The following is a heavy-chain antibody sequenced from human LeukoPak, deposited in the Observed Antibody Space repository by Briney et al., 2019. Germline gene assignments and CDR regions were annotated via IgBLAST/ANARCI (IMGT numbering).Heavy chain of an antibody. J-gene: IGHJ6*02. CDR2: ISSGDSGVST. CDR3: ARSAARLRYYYAMDV. D-gene: IGHD6-6*01. CDR1: GFSVSNTY. V-gene: IGHV3-53*04. Sequence: GGSLRLSCAASGFSVSNTYMSWVRQAPGKGLEWVSVISSGDSGVSTYYADSVRGRFTISRHNYKNKLYLQMSSLRAEDTAVYFCARSAARLRYYYAMDVWGQGTTVTVCS.